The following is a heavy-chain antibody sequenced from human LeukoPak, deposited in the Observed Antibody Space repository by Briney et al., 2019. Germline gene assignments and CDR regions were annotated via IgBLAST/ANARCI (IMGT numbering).Heavy chain of an antibody. CDR3: ARWSATIAPYYFDY. V-gene: IGHV1-18*01. CDR1: GYTFTSYG. Sequence: ASVTVSCKASGYTFTSYGISWVRQAPGQGLEWMGWISAYNGNTNYAQKLQGRVTMTTDTSTSTAYMGPRSLRSDDTAVYYCARWSATIAPYYFDYWGQGTLVTVSS. D-gene: IGHD5-12*01. J-gene: IGHJ4*02. CDR2: ISAYNGNT.